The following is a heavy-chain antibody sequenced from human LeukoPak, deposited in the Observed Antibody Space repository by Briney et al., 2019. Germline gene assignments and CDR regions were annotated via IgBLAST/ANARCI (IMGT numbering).Heavy chain of an antibody. CDR2: ISSSSSTI. CDR1: GFTFSRNT. Sequence: GGSLRLSCAASGFTFSRNTMNWVRQAPGKGLEGGPYISSSSSTIYYADSVKGRFTISRDNAENSLYLQMNSLRAEDTAVYYCARRMIAADTRAVFDYWGQGTLVTVSS. D-gene: IGHD6-13*01. V-gene: IGHV3-48*01. J-gene: IGHJ4*02. CDR3: ARRMIAADTRAVFDY.